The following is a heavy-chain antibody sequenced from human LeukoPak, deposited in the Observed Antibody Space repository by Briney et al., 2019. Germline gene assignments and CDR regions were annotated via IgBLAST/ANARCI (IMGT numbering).Heavy chain of an antibody. D-gene: IGHD1-26*01. V-gene: IGHV4-39*07. CDR2: TYYSGST. Sequence: PSGTLSLTCTVSGGSISSSSYYWGWIRQPPGKGLEWIGSTYYSGSTYYNPSLKSRVTISVDTSKNQFSLKLSSVTAADTAVYYCARGYSGSYYGYWGQGTLVTVSS. J-gene: IGHJ4*02. CDR3: ARGYSGSYYGY. CDR1: GGSISSSSYY.